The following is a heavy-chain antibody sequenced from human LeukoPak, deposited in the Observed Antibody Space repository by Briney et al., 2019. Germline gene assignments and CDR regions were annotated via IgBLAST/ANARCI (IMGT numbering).Heavy chain of an antibody. D-gene: IGHD2-21*02. Sequence: SETLSLTCTVSGGSISSSSYYWGWIRQPPGKGLEWIGSIYYSGSTYYNPSLKSRVTISVDTSKNQFSLKLSSVTAADTAVYYCARANSYCGGDCYAFDIWGQGTMVTVSS. CDR2: IYYSGST. J-gene: IGHJ3*02. CDR3: ARANSYCGGDCYAFDI. V-gene: IGHV4-39*07. CDR1: GGSISSSSYY.